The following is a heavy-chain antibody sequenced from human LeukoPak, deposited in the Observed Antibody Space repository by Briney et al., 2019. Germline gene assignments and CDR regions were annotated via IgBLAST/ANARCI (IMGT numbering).Heavy chain of an antibody. CDR3: ARDQDGGYCSGGSCADFDY. CDR1: GYTFTSYG. V-gene: IGHV1-18*01. D-gene: IGHD2-15*01. CDR2: ISAYNGNT. Sequence: ASVKVSCKASGYTFTSYGISWVRQAPGQGLEWMGWISAYNGNTNYAQKLQGRVTMTTDTSTSTAYMELRSLRSDDTAVYYCARDQDGGYCSGGSCADFDYWGQGTLVTVSS. J-gene: IGHJ4*02.